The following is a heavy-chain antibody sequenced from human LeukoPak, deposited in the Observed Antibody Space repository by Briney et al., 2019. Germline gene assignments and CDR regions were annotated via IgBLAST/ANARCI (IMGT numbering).Heavy chain of an antibody. V-gene: IGHV3-66*01. D-gene: IGHD6-13*01. J-gene: IGHJ4*02. Sequence: GGSLRLSCAASGFTVSSSYMSWVRQAPGKGLEWVSVIYSGGSTYYADSVKGRFTISRDNSKNTLYLQMNSLRAEDTAVYFCARVGALSSSWLLYWGQGTLVTVSS. CDR3: ARVGALSSSWLLY. CDR1: GFTVSSSY. CDR2: IYSGGST.